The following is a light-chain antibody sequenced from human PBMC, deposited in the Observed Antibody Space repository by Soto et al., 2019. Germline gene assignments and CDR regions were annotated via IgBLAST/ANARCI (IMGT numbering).Light chain of an antibody. CDR2: DAS. V-gene: IGKV3-15*01. CDR3: HQYTFWPPGT. Sequence: IMMTQSPVTLSVSPGERATLSCRASQTIRNGLAWYQQKPGQAPRLLIYDASTRATDVPARFSGSGSGTDFTLTIISLQSEDFAVYHCHQYTFWPPGTFGPGTIVDAK. J-gene: IGKJ3*01. CDR1: QTIRNG.